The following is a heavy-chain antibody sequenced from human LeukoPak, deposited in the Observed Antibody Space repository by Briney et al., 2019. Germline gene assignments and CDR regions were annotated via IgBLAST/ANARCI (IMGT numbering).Heavy chain of an antibody. V-gene: IGHV3-48*04. D-gene: IGHD1-7*01. Sequence: GSLSPSCAASGFTFSSYAMSWIRQPPGKGLVWVSYSSSSGSTIYYADSVKGRFTISRDNAKNSMYLQMNSLRAEDTAVYYCAREKNVFTTGTTFFDYWGQGTLVTVSS. CDR3: AREKNVFTTGTTFFDY. CDR2: SSSSGSTI. J-gene: IGHJ4*02. CDR1: GFTFSSYA.